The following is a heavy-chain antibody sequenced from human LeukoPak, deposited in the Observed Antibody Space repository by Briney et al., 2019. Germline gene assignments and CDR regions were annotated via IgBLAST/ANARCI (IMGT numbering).Heavy chain of an antibody. J-gene: IGHJ6*02. Sequence: PPGGSLRLSCAASGFTFSSYGMHWVRQAPGKGLEWVAVISYDGSNKYYADSVKCRFTISRDNSKNTLYLQMNSLRAEDTAVYYCATPTGLGYYYGMDVWGHGITVTVSS. D-gene: IGHD1-14*01. CDR2: ISYDGSNK. CDR3: ATPTGLGYYYGMDV. V-gene: IGHV3-30*03. CDR1: GFTFSSYG.